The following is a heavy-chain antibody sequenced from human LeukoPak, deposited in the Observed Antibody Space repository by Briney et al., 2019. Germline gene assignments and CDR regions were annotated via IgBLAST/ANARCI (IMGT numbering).Heavy chain of an antibody. CDR2: IYHSGST. D-gene: IGHD4-17*01. CDR1: GGSISSYS. V-gene: IGHV4-30-2*01. CDR3: ARGDYGDYMGWFDP. Sequence: SETLSLTCTVSGGSISSYSWSWIRQPPGKGLEWIGYIYHSGSTYYNPSLKSRVTISVDRSKNQFSLKLSSVTAADTAVYYCARGDYGDYMGWFDPWGQGTLVTVSS. J-gene: IGHJ5*02.